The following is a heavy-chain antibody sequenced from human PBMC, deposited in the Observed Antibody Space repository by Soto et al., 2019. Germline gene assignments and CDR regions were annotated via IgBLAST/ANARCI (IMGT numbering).Heavy chain of an antibody. J-gene: IGHJ4*02. CDR1: GFTFNIYG. CDR2: ISYDGSNQ. Sequence: GGSLRLSCAASGFTFNIYGMHWVRQTPDKGLEWVALISYDGSNQYYADSVKGRFTISRDNSKNTLFLQMNSLRADDTAVYYCAKDQASGQGSFDSWGQGTLVTVSS. CDR3: AKDQASGQGSFDS. V-gene: IGHV3-30*18.